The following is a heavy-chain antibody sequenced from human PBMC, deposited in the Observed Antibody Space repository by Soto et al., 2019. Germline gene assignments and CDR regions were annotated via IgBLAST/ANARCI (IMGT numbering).Heavy chain of an antibody. CDR1: GGTFSSYA. CDR2: IIPIFGTA. J-gene: IGHJ4*02. V-gene: IGHV1-69*01. CDR3: AREGDYGGNPAPFDY. Sequence: QVQLVQSGAEVKKPGSSVKVSCKASGGTFSSYAISWVRQAPGQGLEWTGGIIPIFGTANYAQKFQGRVTITADESTSTAYMELSSLRSEDTAVYYCAREGDYGGNPAPFDYWGQGTLVTVSS. D-gene: IGHD4-17*01.